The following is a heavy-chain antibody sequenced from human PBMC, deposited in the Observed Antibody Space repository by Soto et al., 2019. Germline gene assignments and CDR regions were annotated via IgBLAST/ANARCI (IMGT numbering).Heavy chain of an antibody. D-gene: IGHD2-21*02. J-gene: IGHJ4*02. V-gene: IGHV3-73*01. CDR1: GFTFSGSA. CDR3: TRLYCGGDCVFDS. CDR2: IRDKANSYAT. Sequence: GGSLRLSCAASGFTFSGSAMHWVRQASGKGLEWVGRIRDKANSYATAYTASVKGRFTISRDDSKNTAYLQMNSLKTEDTAVYYCTRLYCGGDCVFDSWAQGTLVTVSS.